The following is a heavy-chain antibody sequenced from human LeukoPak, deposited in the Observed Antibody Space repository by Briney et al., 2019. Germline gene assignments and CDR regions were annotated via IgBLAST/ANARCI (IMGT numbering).Heavy chain of an antibody. CDR3: ARVGVDDSGNILKYFFDY. Sequence: SATLSLTCTASNCPFNTYQWSWIRQPPGKGLEWIGNIHYSGSANYNPSLESRVIRSVDTSKNQFSLRLSPVTAADTALYSCARVGVDDSGNILKYFFDYWGQGTLVTVSS. D-gene: IGHD4-23*01. V-gene: IGHV4-59*01. CDR1: NCPFNTYQ. J-gene: IGHJ4*02. CDR2: IHYSGSA.